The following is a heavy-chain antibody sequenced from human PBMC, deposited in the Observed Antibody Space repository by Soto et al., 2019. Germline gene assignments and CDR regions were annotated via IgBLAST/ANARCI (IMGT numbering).Heavy chain of an antibody. D-gene: IGHD5-18*01. CDR3: ARGGIQLSYAFDY. Sequence: SETLSLTCSVSGTSVSNYYWSWIRQPAGKGLEHIGRIYTSGSTSYNPSLKSRVTMSMDTSQTQIYLNLTSVTAADTAVYYCARGGIQLSYAFDYWGQGIQVTVT. CDR1: GTSVSNYY. V-gene: IGHV4-4*07. CDR2: IYTSGST. J-gene: IGHJ4*02.